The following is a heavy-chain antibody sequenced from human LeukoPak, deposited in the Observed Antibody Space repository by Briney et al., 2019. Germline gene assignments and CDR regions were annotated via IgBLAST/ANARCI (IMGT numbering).Heavy chain of an antibody. CDR3: ARSRSGYSYDHAAFEI. Sequence: PSETLSLTCTVSGGSVSSGSYYWSWIRQPPGKGLEWIAYVDYRGSTTYNPSLRSRVTISVDTSRNQFSLKLSSVTAADTAVYYCARSRSGYSYDHAAFEIWGQGTMVTVSS. V-gene: IGHV4-61*01. CDR2: VDYRGST. D-gene: IGHD5-18*01. J-gene: IGHJ3*02. CDR1: GGSVSSGSYY.